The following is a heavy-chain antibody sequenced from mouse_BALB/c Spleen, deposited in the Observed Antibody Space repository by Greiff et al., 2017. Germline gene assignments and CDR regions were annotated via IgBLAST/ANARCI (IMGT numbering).Heavy chain of an antibody. V-gene: IGHV14-4*02. CDR3: NAMGREVAY. Sequence: EVQLQQSGAELVRSGASVKLSCTASGFNIKDYYMHWVKQRPEQGLEWIGWIDPENGDTEYAPKFQGKATMTADTSSNTAYLQLSSLTSEDTAVYYCNAMGREVAYWGQGTLVTVSA. J-gene: IGHJ3*01. CDR2: IDPENGDT. CDR1: GFNIKDYY. D-gene: IGHD1-3*01.